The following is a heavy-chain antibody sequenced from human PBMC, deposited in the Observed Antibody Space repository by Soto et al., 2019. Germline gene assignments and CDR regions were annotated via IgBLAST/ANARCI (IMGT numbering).Heavy chain of an antibody. Sequence: GGSLRLSCAASGFTFSSYSMNWVRQAPGKGLEWVSYISSSSSTIYYADSVKGRFTISRDNAKNSLYLQMNSLRAEDTAVYYCARSNIVVVPAALEYFQHWGQGTLVTVSS. CDR3: ARSNIVVVPAALEYFQH. D-gene: IGHD2-2*01. J-gene: IGHJ1*01. CDR1: GFTFSSYS. CDR2: ISSSSSTI. V-gene: IGHV3-48*01.